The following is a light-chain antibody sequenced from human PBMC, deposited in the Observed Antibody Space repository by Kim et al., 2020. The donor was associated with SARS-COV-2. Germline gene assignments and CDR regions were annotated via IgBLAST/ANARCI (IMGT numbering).Light chain of an antibody. CDR3: QQYNTYAWT. J-gene: IGKJ1*01. V-gene: IGKV1-5*03. CDR2: KAS. CDR1: QSISSW. Sequence: DIQMTQSPSTLSASVGDRVTITCRASQSISSWLAWYQQKPGKAPKLLIYKASSLESGVPSRFSGSESGTEFTLTISSLQPDDFATYYRQQYNTYAWTFGQGTKVDI.